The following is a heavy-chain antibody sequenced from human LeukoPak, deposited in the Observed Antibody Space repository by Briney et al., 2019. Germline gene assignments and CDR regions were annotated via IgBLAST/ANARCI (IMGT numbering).Heavy chain of an antibody. CDR2: IDNFGSI. Sequence: GGSLRLSCVVSDFNINNNYMNWVRQAPGKGLEWVSVIDNFGSIYYRDSVKGRFTISRDISKSTLYLQMNTLSAEDTAVYYCARGGSGTSVLYYWGQGILVTVSS. CDR1: DFNINNNY. CDR3: ARGGSGTSVLYY. D-gene: IGHD2-2*01. J-gene: IGHJ4*02. V-gene: IGHV3-53*01.